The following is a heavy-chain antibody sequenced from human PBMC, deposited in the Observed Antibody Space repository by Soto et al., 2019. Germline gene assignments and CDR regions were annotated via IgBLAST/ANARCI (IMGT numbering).Heavy chain of an antibody. J-gene: IGHJ3*02. CDR3: AGASSWHPGAFDI. V-gene: IGHV4-31*02. Sequence: LTWIRQHPGTGLEWIGDIYYSGSTYYKPSLKSRVTISVDTSKNQLSLKLSSVTAADTAVYYFAGASSWHPGAFDIWGQGTTVAVSS. CDR2: IYYSGST. D-gene: IGHD3-16*02.